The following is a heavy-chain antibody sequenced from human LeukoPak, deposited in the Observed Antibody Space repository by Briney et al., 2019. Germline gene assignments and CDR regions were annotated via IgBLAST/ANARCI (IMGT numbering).Heavy chain of an antibody. CDR1: GYTFTGYY. CDR3: ARERSNGGLRLDF. Sequence: ASVKVSCKASGYTFTGYYMHWVRQAPGQGLEWMGWINPNSGVTNYAQNFQGRVIMTRDTSISTAYMELTWLSSDDTAVYYCARERSNGGLRLDFWGQGTLVTASS. J-gene: IGHJ4*02. D-gene: IGHD3-16*01. V-gene: IGHV1-2*02. CDR2: INPNSGVT.